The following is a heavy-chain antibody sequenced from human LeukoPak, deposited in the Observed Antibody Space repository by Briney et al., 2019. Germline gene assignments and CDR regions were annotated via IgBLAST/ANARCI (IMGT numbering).Heavy chain of an antibody. CDR1: GFNFDGNA. V-gene: IGHV3-9*01. Sequence: PGRSLRLSCAASGFNFDGNAMHWVRQVPGNGLEWVSGISWDSANIGYADSVKGRFTISRDNTKDSLYLQMNSLRAEDTALYYCAKESSVYCTDGVCSLDYWGQGSLVTVSS. D-gene: IGHD2-8*01. J-gene: IGHJ4*02. CDR3: AKESSVYCTDGVCSLDY. CDR2: ISWDSANI.